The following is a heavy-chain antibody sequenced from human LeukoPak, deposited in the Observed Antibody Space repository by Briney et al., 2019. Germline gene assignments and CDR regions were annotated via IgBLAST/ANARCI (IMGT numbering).Heavy chain of an antibody. Sequence: ASVKVSCKPYGYTLNTYGITWVRQAPGQGLEWMGWIGPYNGNTNYAQKFQGRVTITADKSTSTAYMELSSLRSEDTAVYYCARDLGRITMVRGVPKEAFDIWGQGTMVTVSS. D-gene: IGHD3-10*01. CDR3: ARDLGRITMVRGVPKEAFDI. CDR1: GYTLNTYG. CDR2: IGPYNGNT. V-gene: IGHV1-18*01. J-gene: IGHJ3*02.